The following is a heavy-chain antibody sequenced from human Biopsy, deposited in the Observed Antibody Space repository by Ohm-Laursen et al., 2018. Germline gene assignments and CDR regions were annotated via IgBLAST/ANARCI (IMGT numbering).Heavy chain of an antibody. V-gene: IGHV3-11*06. D-gene: IGHD1-1*01. CDR1: GFDVSSNY. CDR3: ARDLKERSGTTAYYSGLDV. J-gene: IGHJ6*02. CDR2: ISRSSTHI. Sequence: SLRLSCTASGFDVSSNYMSWLRQAPGKGLEWVSSISRSSTHIYYASSVQGRFTISRDNAENSLHLQMNSLTAADTAVYYCARDLKERSGTTAYYSGLDVWGRGTTVTVSS.